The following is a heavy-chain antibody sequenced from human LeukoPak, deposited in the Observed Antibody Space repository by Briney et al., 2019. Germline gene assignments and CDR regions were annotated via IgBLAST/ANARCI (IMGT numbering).Heavy chain of an antibody. CDR1: GFTVTTNY. V-gene: IGHV3-53*04. D-gene: IGHD3-3*01. Sequence: GGSLRLSCAASGFTVTTNYMSWVRQAPGKGLEWVSVIYSGGSTYYADSVKGRFTISRHNSKNTLYLQMDSLRDEDTAVYHCARGDFWSGYYTGLYWGQGTLVTVSS. CDR2: IYSGGST. CDR3: ARGDFWSGYYTGLY. J-gene: IGHJ4*02.